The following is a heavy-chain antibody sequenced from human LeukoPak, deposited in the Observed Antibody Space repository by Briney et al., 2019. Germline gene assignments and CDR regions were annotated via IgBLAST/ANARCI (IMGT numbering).Heavy chain of an antibody. J-gene: IGHJ4*02. CDR1: GGTFSSYA. CDR3: ARDCPLTVAPLCIFDY. Sequence: SVKVSCKASGGTFSSYAISWVRQAPGQGLEWMGRIIPILGIANYAQKFQGRVTITADKSTSTAYMELSSLRAEDTAVYYCARDCPLTVAPLCIFDYWGQGTLVTVSS. CDR2: IIPILGIA. D-gene: IGHD2-2*01. V-gene: IGHV1-69*04.